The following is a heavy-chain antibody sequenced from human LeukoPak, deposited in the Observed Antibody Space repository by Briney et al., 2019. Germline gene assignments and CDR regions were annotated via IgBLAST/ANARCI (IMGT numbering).Heavy chain of an antibody. D-gene: IGHD6-13*01. CDR1: GFTFSSYD. CDR3: ARVAAGGKGFDY. V-gene: IGHV3-13*01. Sequence: PGGSLRLSCAASGFTFSSYDMHWVRQVTGRGLEWVSDIYKGGDKYYPGSVKGRFTISRENAKKSLYLQMNSLRAGDTAVYYCARVAAGGKGFDYWGQGTLVTVSS. J-gene: IGHJ4*02. CDR2: IYKGGDK.